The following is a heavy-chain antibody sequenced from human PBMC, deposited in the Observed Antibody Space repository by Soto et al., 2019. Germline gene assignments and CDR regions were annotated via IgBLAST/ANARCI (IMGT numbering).Heavy chain of an antibody. J-gene: IGHJ4*02. CDR3: ARGIAAAGTVFDY. V-gene: IGHV1-2*04. D-gene: IGHD6-13*01. CDR2: INPNSGGT. Sequence: QVQLVQSGAEVKKPGASVKVSCKASGYTFTGYYMHWVRQAPGQGLEWMGWINPNSGGTNYAQKFQGWVTMTRDTSITTAYMELSRLRSNDTAVYYCARGIAAAGTVFDYWGQGTLVTVSS. CDR1: GYTFTGYY.